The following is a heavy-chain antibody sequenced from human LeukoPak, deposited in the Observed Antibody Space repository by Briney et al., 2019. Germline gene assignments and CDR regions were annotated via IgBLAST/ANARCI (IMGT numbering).Heavy chain of an antibody. V-gene: IGHV4-59*01. CDR1: GGSISSYY. CDR3: ARDFGWLEP. Sequence: PSETLSLTCTVSGGSISSYYWSWIRQPPGKGLGWIGYIYYSGSTNYNPSLKSRVTISVDTSKNQFSLKLSSVTAADTAVYYCARDFGWLEPWGQGTLVTVSS. D-gene: IGHD3-3*01. CDR2: IYYSGST. J-gene: IGHJ5*02.